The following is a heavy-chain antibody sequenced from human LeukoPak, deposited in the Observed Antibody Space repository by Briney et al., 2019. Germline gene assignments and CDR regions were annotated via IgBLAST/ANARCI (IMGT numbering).Heavy chain of an antibody. Sequence: SVKVSCKASGGTFSSYAISWVRQAPGQGLEWMGGIIPIFGTANYAQKFQGRVTITADESTSTAYMELSSLRSDDTAVYYCARAPIAAAESFEFYYYYYYMDVWGKGTTVTISS. CDR3: ARAPIAAAESFEFYYYYYYMDV. D-gene: IGHD6-13*01. V-gene: IGHV1-69*13. CDR1: GGTFSSYA. CDR2: IIPIFGTA. J-gene: IGHJ6*03.